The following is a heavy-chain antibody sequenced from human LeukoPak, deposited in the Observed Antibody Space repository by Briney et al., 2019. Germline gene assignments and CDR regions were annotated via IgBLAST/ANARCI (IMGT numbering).Heavy chain of an antibody. J-gene: IGHJ4*02. CDR3: ARADEWELPGY. D-gene: IGHD1-26*01. CDR1: GFTFSSYS. V-gene: IGHV3-21*01. Sequence: PGGSLRLSCAASGFTFSSYSMNWVRQAPGKGLEWVSSISSSSYIYYADSVKGRFTISRDNAKNSLYLQMNSLRAEDTAVCYCARADEWELPGYWGQGTLVTVSS. CDR2: ISSSSYI.